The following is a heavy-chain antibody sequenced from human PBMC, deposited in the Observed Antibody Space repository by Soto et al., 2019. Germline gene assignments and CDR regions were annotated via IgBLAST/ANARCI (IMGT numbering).Heavy chain of an antibody. Sequence: VQLVESGGGLVQPGGSLRLSCAASGFTFSSYWMHWVRQVPGKGLVWVSRINSDGSSTSYADSVKGRFTISRDNAKNTLYLQMNSLGSEDKAGYYCAIVYCGGARSPFDYWGQGTLVTVSS. CDR1: GFTFSSYW. CDR3: AIVYCGGARSPFDY. V-gene: IGHV3-74*01. J-gene: IGHJ4*02. D-gene: IGHD2-21*01. CDR2: INSDGSST.